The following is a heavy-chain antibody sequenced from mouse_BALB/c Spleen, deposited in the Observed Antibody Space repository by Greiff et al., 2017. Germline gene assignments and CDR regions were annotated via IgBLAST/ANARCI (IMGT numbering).Heavy chain of an antibody. J-gene: IGHJ3*01. D-gene: IGHD1-2*01. CDR3: ASYTTAKAY. CDR2: ISSGSSTI. CDR1: GFTFSSFG. Sequence: EVMLVESGGGLVQPGGSRKLSCAASGFTFSSFGMHWVRQAPEKGLEWVAYISSGSSTIYYADTVKGRFTISRDNPKNTLFLQMTSLRSEDTAMYYCASYTTAKAYWGQGTLVTVSA. V-gene: IGHV5-17*02.